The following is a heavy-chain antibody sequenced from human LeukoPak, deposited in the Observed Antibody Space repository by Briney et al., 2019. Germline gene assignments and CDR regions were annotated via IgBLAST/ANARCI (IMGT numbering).Heavy chain of an antibody. CDR1: GFSFSTYW. D-gene: IGHD3-3*01. CDR2: IKKDGSEK. V-gene: IGHV3-7*01. Sequence: GGSLRLSCAASGFSFSTYWMCWVRQAPGKGLEWVANIKKDGSEKYYVDSGKGRFTIYRDTAKNSLYLQMSSLRAEDTAVYCCARMSGALFWSCYSTYFDYWGQGTLVTVSS. CDR3: ARMSGALFWSCYSTYFDY. J-gene: IGHJ4*02.